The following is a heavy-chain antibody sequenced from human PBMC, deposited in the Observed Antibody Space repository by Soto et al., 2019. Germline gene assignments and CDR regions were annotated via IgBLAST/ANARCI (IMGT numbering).Heavy chain of an antibody. V-gene: IGHV2-5*02. CDR3: AHNTYDILTGYYDRGMDV. D-gene: IGHD3-9*01. CDR2: IYWDDDK. Sequence: QITLKESGPTLVKPTQTLTLTCSFSGFSLTTGGVGVGWIRQPPGKALEWLALIYWDDDKRYSPSLKSRLTITKDTSKHQVVLTMTNMDPVDTATYYCAHNTYDILTGYYDRGMDVWGQGTTVTVSS. CDR1: GFSLTTGGVG. J-gene: IGHJ6*02.